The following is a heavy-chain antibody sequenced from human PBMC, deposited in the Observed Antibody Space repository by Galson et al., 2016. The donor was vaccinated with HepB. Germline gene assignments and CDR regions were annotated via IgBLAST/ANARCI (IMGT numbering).Heavy chain of an antibody. D-gene: IGHD2-8*02. CDR2: ITSNGGIE. CDR1: GFTFSKFA. CDR3: VTDQTCTGNTCLDY. Sequence: SLRLSCAASGFTFSKFAMHWVRQAPGKGLECVSGITSNGGIEFHADSVKGRFTISRDNSKNTLYLQMSSLRPEDTAVYYCVTDQTCTGNTCLDYWGQGTLVTGSS. J-gene: IGHJ4*02. V-gene: IGHV3-64D*06.